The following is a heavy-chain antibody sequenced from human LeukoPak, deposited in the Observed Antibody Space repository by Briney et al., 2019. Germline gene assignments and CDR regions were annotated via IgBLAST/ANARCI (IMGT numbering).Heavy chain of an antibody. CDR2: INHSGST. V-gene: IGHV4-34*01. Sequence: PSETLSLTCAVYGGSFSGYYWSWIRQPPGKGLEWIGEINHSGSTNYNPSLRSRVTISVDTSKNQFSLKLSSVTAADTAVYYCARGGGIAAAVPNYYLDYWGQGTLVTVSS. CDR3: ARGGGIAAAVPNYYLDY. J-gene: IGHJ4*02. D-gene: IGHD6-13*01. CDR1: GGSFSGYY.